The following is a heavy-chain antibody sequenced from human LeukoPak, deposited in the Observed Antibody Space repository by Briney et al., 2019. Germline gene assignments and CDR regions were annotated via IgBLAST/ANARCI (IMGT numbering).Heavy chain of an antibody. CDR3: IRDFRSADL. Sequence: GGSLRLSCVASGFTFSNYWMHWVRQPPGKGLVWVSRIYVDGRTTNYADSVKGRFTISRDNAKNTVYLEMNSLSVGDTATYYCIRDFRSADLWGQGTLVTVTS. J-gene: IGHJ5*02. CDR1: GFTFSNYW. CDR2: IYVDGRTT. V-gene: IGHV3-74*01.